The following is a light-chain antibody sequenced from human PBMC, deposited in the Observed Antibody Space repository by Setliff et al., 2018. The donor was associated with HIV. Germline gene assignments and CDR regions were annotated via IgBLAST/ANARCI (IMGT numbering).Light chain of an antibody. V-gene: IGLV1-47*01. Sequence: QSVLTQPPPVSATPRQTVTMSCSGSSSNIGNNYVYWYQQLPGMAPKLLIYRKNQRPSDAPERFSGSKSGTSAYLAISGLRSEDEADYYCAAWDDLSSPDVQFGGGTKVTVL. CDR3: AAWDDLSSPDVQ. CDR1: SSNIGNNY. J-gene: IGLJ2*01. CDR2: RKN.